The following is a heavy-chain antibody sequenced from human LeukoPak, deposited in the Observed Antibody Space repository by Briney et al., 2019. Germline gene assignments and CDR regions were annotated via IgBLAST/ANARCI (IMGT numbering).Heavy chain of an antibody. CDR1: GVTFSGYC. D-gene: IGHD1-26*01. Sequence: PWGTLSLSCAASGVTFSGYCMTWVRQAPGKGLEWVGKIKHDGSASYYVVSVNDRYTTSRDNANTALYLQMNSLRAENKAVYYCARDSESHWGQGTLVT. CDR3: ARDSESH. V-gene: IGHV3-7*05. CDR2: IKHDGSAS. J-gene: IGHJ4*02.